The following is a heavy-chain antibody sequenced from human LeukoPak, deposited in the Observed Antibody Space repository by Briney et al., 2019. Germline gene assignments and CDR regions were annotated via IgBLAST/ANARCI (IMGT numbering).Heavy chain of an antibody. Sequence: GASVKVSCKASGYTFIGYYLHWVRQAPGQGLEWMGWINPHNGDTNYAQKLQGRVTMTRDTSITTAYMELSGLKSDDTAVYYCATVRDIVVGGGPYYFDYWGQGTLVTVSS. J-gene: IGHJ4*02. CDR1: GYTFIGYY. CDR3: ATVRDIVVGGGPYYFDY. CDR2: INPHNGDT. V-gene: IGHV1-2*02. D-gene: IGHD2-15*01.